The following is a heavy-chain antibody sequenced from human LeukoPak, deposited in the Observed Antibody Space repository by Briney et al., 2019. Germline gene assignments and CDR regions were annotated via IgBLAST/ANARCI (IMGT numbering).Heavy chain of an antibody. Sequence: SETLSLTCTVSGASISSYYWSWTRQPAGKGLEWIGRIYTSGSTNYNPSLKSRVTMSVDTSKNQFSLKLSSVTAADTAVYYCAGLSSSRYSMDVWGKGTTVTVSS. CDR3: AGLSSSRYSMDV. CDR2: IYTSGST. J-gene: IGHJ6*03. D-gene: IGHD6-6*01. CDR1: GASISSYY. V-gene: IGHV4-4*07.